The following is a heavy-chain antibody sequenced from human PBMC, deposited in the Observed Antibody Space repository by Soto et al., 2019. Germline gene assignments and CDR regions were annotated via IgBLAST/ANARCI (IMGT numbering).Heavy chain of an antibody. J-gene: IGHJ5*02. Sequence: QVLLVQSGAEVKKPGSSVKVSCKASGGTFSSYTISWVRQAPGQGLEWMGRIIPILGIANYAQKFQGRVTITADKSTSTAYMELSSLRSADTAVYYCARLYGDYAWFDPWGQGSLVTVSS. V-gene: IGHV1-69*02. D-gene: IGHD4-17*01. CDR1: GGTFSSYT. CDR3: ARLYGDYAWFDP. CDR2: IIPILGIA.